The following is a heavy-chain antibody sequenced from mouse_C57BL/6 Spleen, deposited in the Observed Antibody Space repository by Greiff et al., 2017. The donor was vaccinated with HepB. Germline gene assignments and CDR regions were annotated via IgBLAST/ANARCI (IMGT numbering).Heavy chain of an antibody. CDR2: INPSTGGT. V-gene: IGHV1-42*01. Sequence: VQLKQSGPELVKPGASVKISCKASGYAFTGYYMNWVKQSPEKSLEWIGEINPSTGGTTYNQKFKAKATLTVDKSSSTAYMQLKGLTSEVSAVYYCGYYGFAYWGQGTLVTVAT. J-gene: IGHJ3*01. D-gene: IGHD1-1*01. CDR1: GYAFTGYY. CDR3: GYYGFAY.